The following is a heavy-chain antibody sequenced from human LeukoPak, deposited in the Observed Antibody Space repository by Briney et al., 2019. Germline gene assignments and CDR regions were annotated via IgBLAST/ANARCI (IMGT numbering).Heavy chain of an antibody. V-gene: IGHV1-2*02. CDR3: ARGSDQWLGQKTSGNLDY. Sequence: GASVKVSCKASGYTFTSYGISWVRQAPGQGLEWMGWINPNSGGTNYAQKFQGRVTMTRDTSISTAYMELSRLRSDDTAVYYCARGSDQWLGQKTSGNLDYWGQGTLVTVSS. CDR2: INPNSGGT. D-gene: IGHD6-19*01. CDR1: GYTFTSYG. J-gene: IGHJ4*02.